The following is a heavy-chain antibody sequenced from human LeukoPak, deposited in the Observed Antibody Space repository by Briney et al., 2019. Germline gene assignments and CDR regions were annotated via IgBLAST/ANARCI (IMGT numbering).Heavy chain of an antibody. Sequence: GGSLRLSCAASDFTFSTYTMTWVRQAPGKGLEWVSGISGSGVSTYYADSLKGRFTISRDNSKNTLYLQMTSLRVEDTAIYYCAEPGGRRMGYFDLWGRGTLVTVSS. D-gene: IGHD2-15*01. J-gene: IGHJ2*01. CDR1: DFTFSTYT. CDR2: ISGSGVST. V-gene: IGHV3-23*01. CDR3: AEPGGRRMGYFDL.